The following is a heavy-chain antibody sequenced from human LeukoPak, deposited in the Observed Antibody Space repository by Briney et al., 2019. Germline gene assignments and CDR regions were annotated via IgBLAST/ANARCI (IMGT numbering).Heavy chain of an antibody. CDR1: GFTVSSNY. CDR3: AKVQQWLADIDY. V-gene: IGHV3-23*01. Sequence: GGSLRLSCAASGFTVSSNYMSWVRQAPGKGLEWVSAITNSGDGTYYADSVKGRFTISRDNSKNTLYLQMNSLTADDTAVYYCAKVQQWLADIDYWGRGTLVTVSS. CDR2: ITNSGDGT. D-gene: IGHD6-19*01. J-gene: IGHJ4*02.